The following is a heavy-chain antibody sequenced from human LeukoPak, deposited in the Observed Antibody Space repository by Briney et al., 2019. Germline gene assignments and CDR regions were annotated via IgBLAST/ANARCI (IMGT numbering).Heavy chain of an antibody. CDR1: GGSISSSSYY. V-gene: IGHV3-7*03. CDR3: AKDKYYYDSSGYPGPFDY. J-gene: IGHJ4*02. D-gene: IGHD3-22*01. Sequence: ETLSLTCTVSGGSISSSSYYWGWIRQPPGKGLEWVANIKQDGSEKYYVDSVKGRFTISRDNAKNSLYLQMNSLRAEDTAVYYCAKDKYYYDSSGYPGPFDYWGQGTLVTVSS. CDR2: IKQDGSEK.